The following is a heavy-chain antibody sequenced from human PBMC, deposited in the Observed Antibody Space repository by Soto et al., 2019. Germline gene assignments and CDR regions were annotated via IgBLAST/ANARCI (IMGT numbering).Heavy chain of an antibody. CDR2: IYWDDDK. V-gene: IGHV2-5*02. CDR1: GFSLSTSGVG. J-gene: IGHJ5*02. Sequence: QITLKESGPTLVKPPQTLTLTCTFSGFSLSTSGVGVGWIRQPPGKALEWLALIYWDDDKRYSPSLKSRLTITKDTSKNQVVLTMTNMDPVDTATYYCAHSVVLLPAHNWFDPWGQGTLVTVSS. CDR3: AHSVVLLPAHNWFDP. D-gene: IGHD2-2*01.